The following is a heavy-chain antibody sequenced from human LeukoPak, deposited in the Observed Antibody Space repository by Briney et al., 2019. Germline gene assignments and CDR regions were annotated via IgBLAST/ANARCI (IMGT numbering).Heavy chain of an antibody. CDR2: ISSSSSYI. CDR1: GFTFSSYS. Sequence: GGSLRLSCAASGFTFSSYSMNWVRQAPGKGLEWVSSISSSSSYIYYADSVKGRFTISRDNSKNTLYLQMNSLRAEDTAVYYCAKSGVVGATDPFDYWGQGTLVTVSS. D-gene: IGHD1-26*01. V-gene: IGHV3-21*01. CDR3: AKSGVVGATDPFDY. J-gene: IGHJ4*02.